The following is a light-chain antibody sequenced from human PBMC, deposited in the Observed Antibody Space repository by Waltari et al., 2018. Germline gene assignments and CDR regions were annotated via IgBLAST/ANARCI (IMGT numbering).Light chain of an antibody. CDR1: SSDVGSYNR. V-gene: IGLV2-23*01. Sequence: QSALTQPASVSGSPGQSITISCTGTSSDVGSYNRLSLYQQHPGKAPKLMIYEGSKRPSGVSNRFSGSKSGNTASLTISGLQAEDEADYYCCSYAGSSAVFGGGTKLTVL. J-gene: IGLJ2*01. CDR3: CSYAGSSAV. CDR2: EGS.